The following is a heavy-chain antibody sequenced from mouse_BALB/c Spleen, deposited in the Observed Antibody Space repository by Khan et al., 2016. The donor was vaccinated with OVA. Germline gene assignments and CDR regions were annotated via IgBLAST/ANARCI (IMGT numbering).Heavy chain of an antibody. CDR1: GFTFSTYG. CDR3: ASHLTGSFAY. V-gene: IGHV5-6*01. D-gene: IGHD4-1*01. J-gene: IGHJ3*01. Sequence: EVQVVESGGDLMKPGGSLKLSCAASGFTFSTYGMSWVRQTPDKRLEWVATINSDGYYTYYPDSVQGRFTISRNKAKNTLYLQMSSLKSEDTAMYYCASHLTGSFAYWGQGTLVTVSA. CDR2: INSDGYYT.